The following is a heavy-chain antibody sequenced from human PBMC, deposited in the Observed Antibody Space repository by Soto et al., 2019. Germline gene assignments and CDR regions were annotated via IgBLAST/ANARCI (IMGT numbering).Heavy chain of an antibody. D-gene: IGHD6-13*01. CDR1: GYSFTSYW. J-gene: IGHJ6*02. Sequence: GESLKISCKGSGYSFTSYWIGWVRQMPGKGLESMGIIYPGDSDTRYSPSFQGQVTISADKSISTAYLQWSSLKASDTAMYYCARTAAAGKYYYGMDVCGQGTTVTSP. CDR3: ARTAAAGKYYYGMDV. V-gene: IGHV5-51*01. CDR2: IYPGDSDT.